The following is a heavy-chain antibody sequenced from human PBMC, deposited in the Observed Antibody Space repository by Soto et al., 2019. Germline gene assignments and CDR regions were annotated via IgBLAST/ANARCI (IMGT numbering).Heavy chain of an antibody. D-gene: IGHD3-10*01. CDR3: TTAGVGQ. CDR1: GFTFSNAW. CDR2: IRSKTDDGTT. J-gene: IGHJ4*02. Sequence: PGGSLRLSCAASGFTFSNAWMSWVRQAPGKGLEWVGLIRSKTDDGTTDYAAPVKGRFTISRDDSKSTLYLQMNSLKTEDTAVYYCTTAGVGQWGQGTLVTVSS. V-gene: IGHV3-15*01.